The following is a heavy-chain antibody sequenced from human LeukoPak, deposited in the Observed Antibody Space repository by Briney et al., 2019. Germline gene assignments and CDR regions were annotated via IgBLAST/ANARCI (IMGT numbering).Heavy chain of an antibody. Sequence: SETLSLTCTVPGGSISSYYWSWIRQPPGKGLEWIGYIYYSGSTNYNPSLKSRVTISVDTSKNQFSLKLSSVTAADTAVYYCARTANYYDSSGYRGGFDYWGQGTLVTVSS. J-gene: IGHJ4*02. CDR1: GGSISSYY. CDR3: ARTANYYDSSGYRGGFDY. V-gene: IGHV4-59*01. D-gene: IGHD3-22*01. CDR2: IYYSGST.